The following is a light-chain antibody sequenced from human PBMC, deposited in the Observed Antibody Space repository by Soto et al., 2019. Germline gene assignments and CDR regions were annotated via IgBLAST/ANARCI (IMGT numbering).Light chain of an antibody. Sequence: QSVLTQPPSASGTPGQRVTLSCSGRSLNIGSSTVNWYLQFRGTATKLLLFNNRRPSVVPERFSGSKSGTSASLAVRGLQSEDEADYYCAALDDSLKGWVFGGETKLTVL. CDR3: AALDDSLKGWV. V-gene: IGLV1-44*01. J-gene: IGLJ3*02. CDR2: NN. CDR1: SLNIGSST.